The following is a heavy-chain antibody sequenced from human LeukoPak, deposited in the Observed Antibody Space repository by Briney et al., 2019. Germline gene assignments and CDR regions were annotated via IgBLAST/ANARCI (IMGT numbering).Heavy chain of an antibody. CDR1: GGSISSSSYY. CDR2: IYYSGST. V-gene: IGHV4-39*07. Sequence: SETLSFTCTVSGGSISSSSYYWGWIRQAPGKGLEWIGSIYYSGSTYYNPSLKSRVTISVDTSKNQFSLKLSSVTAADTAVYYCARRYYDILTGENWFDPWGQGTLVTVSS. CDR3: ARRYYDILTGENWFDP. J-gene: IGHJ5*02. D-gene: IGHD3-9*01.